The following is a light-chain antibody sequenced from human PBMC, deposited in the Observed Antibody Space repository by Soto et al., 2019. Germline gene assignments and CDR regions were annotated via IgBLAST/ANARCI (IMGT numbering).Light chain of an antibody. CDR1: TGTVTTRHY. CDR2: DTD. J-gene: IGLJ3*02. Sequence: QAVVTQEPSLTVSPGGPVTLTCGSSTGTVTTRHYPYWFQQKPGQAPRTLIFDTDNKHSWTPARFSGSLLGGKSALTLSGAQPDDEADYYCSLSYSGIRVFGGGTKLTVL. V-gene: IGLV7-46*01. CDR3: SLSYSGIRV.